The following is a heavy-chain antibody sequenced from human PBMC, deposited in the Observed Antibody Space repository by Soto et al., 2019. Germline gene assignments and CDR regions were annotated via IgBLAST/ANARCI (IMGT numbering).Heavy chain of an antibody. D-gene: IGHD2-2*01. V-gene: IGHV3-30*18. CDR3: AKDQGGEYQLIRAVADYYYGMDV. CDR2: ISYDGSNK. Sequence: GGSLRLSCAASGFTFSSYGMHWVRQAPGKGLEWVAVISYDGSNKYYADSVKGRFTISRDNSKNTLYLQMNSLRAEDTAVYYCAKDQGGEYQLIRAVADYYYGMDVWGQGTTVTVSS. CDR1: GFTFSSYG. J-gene: IGHJ6*02.